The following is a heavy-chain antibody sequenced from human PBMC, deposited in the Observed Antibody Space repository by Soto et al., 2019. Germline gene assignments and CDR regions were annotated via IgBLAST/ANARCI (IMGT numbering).Heavy chain of an antibody. CDR1: GFTFSSYS. D-gene: IGHD6-13*01. V-gene: IGHV3-21*01. CDR2: ISSSSSYI. J-gene: IGHJ4*02. CDR3: ARDGYSSSWYRV. Sequence: EVQLVESGGGLVKPGGSLRLSCAASGFTFSSYSMNWVRQAPGKELEWVSSISSSSSYIYYADSVKGRFTISRDNAKNSLYLQMNSLRAEDTAVYYCARDGYSSSWYRVWGQGTLVTVSS.